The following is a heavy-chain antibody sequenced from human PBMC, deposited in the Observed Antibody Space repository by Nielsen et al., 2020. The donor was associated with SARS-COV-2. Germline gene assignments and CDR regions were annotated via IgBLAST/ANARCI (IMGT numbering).Heavy chain of an antibody. J-gene: IGHJ5*02. CDR1: GDSMSSSDYY. CDR3: ARLLTNTGNYFRFDP. V-gene: IGHV4-39*07. D-gene: IGHD1-26*01. CDR2: IYYSGNT. Sequence: SETLSLTCNVSGDSMSSSDYYWAFHRQPPGRGLEWVGSIYYSGNTNYNPSLKSRVTISVDKSKNQFSLRLISVTAADTAVYYCARLLTNTGNYFRFDPWGQGTLVTVSS.